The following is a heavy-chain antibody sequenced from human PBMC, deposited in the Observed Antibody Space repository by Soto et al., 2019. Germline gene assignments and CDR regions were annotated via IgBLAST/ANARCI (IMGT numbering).Heavy chain of an antibody. Sequence: GGSLRLSCAASGFTFSSYGMHWVRQAPGKGLERVAIISNDGSNKYYADSVKGRFTISRDNSKNTLYLQMDSLRAEDTALYYCAKDTSSGHEVRFLEWLAQEFGMDVWGQGTTVTVSS. CDR2: ISNDGSNK. CDR3: AKDTSSGHEVRFLEWLAQEFGMDV. D-gene: IGHD3-3*01. J-gene: IGHJ6*02. V-gene: IGHV3-30*18. CDR1: GFTFSSYG.